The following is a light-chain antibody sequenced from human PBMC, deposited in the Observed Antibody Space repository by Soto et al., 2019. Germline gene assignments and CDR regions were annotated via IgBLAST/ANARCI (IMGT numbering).Light chain of an antibody. V-gene: IGLV2-8*01. Sequence: QSALTQPPSASGSPGQSVTISCTGTSSDVGGYNYVSWYQQHPGNAPKLMISEVSKRPSGAPDRFSGYKSGNTASLTVSGLQAEDEDDYYCSSFAGNSNVVFGGGTKLTVL. CDR2: EVS. CDR3: SSFAGNSNVV. J-gene: IGLJ2*01. CDR1: SSDVGGYNY.